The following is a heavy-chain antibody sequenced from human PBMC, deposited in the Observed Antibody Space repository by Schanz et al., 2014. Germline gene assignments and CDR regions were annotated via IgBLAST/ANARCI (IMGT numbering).Heavy chain of an antibody. V-gene: IGHV4-59*01. CDR2: TYYTGST. J-gene: IGHJ4*02. CDR1: GGSISGYY. CDR3: TRETSASGLPYDY. D-gene: IGHD5-12*01. Sequence: QVQLQESGPGLAKPSETLSLTCSVSGGSISGYYWSWIRQPPGKGLEWIGLTYYTGSTNYNPSLKSRVTISVDTSKNQFFLKLSSVTAADTAVYYCTRETSASGLPYDYGGQGTLVTVSS.